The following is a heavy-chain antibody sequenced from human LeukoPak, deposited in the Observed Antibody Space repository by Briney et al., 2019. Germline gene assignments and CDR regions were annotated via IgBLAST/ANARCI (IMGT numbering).Heavy chain of an antibody. J-gene: IGHJ6*02. D-gene: IGHD5-12*01. CDR2: TSSSSSYI. V-gene: IGHV3-21*01. CDR1: GFTFSSYS. CDR3: ARDLYVDIVAPSGMDV. Sequence: GGSLRLSCAASGFTFSSYSMNWVRQAPGKGLEWVSSTSSSSSYIYYADSVKGRFTISKDNSKNTLYLQMNSLRAEDTAVYYCARDLYVDIVAPSGMDVWGQGTTVTVSS.